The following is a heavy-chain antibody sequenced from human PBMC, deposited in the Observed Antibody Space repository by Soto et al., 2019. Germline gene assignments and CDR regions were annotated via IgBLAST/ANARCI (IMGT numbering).Heavy chain of an antibody. Sequence: GGSLRLSCTASGFTFNHYAMSWVRRAPGKGLEWVSAVSGRGGSTKYADSVKGRFIISRDNSNSTLYLQMDSLRGEDTAVYYCAKDSTVTTSLYFYYYGFDVWGQGATVTVSS. CDR3: AKDSTVTTSLYFYYYGFDV. CDR1: GFTFNHYA. D-gene: IGHD4-17*01. V-gene: IGHV3-23*01. CDR2: VSGRGGST. J-gene: IGHJ6*01.